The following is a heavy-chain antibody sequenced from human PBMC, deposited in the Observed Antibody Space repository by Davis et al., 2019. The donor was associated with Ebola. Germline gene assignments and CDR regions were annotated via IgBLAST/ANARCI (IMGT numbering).Heavy chain of an antibody. J-gene: IGHJ6*02. CDR2: IDPSDSYT. CDR1: GYSFTSYW. Sequence: GESLKISCKGSGYSFTSYWISWVRQMPGKGLESMGRIDPSDSYTKYSPSFQGHVTISVDKSISTAYLQWSSLKASDTAMYYCARRNFDQRGMDVWGQGTTVSVS. D-gene: IGHD2-2*01. CDR3: ARRNFDQRGMDV. V-gene: IGHV5-10-1*01.